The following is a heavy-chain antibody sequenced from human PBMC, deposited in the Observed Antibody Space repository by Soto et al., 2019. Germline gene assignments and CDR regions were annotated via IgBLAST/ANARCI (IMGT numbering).Heavy chain of an antibody. CDR2: IYWNDDK. CDR3: AHPRAQLAYCSGTSCLDAFDT. J-gene: IGHJ3*02. CDR1: GFSLTTSGVG. D-gene: IGHD2-2*01. Sequence: QITLKESGPTLVKPTQTLTLTCTFSGFSLTTSGVGVGWIRQSPGKALEWLALIYWNDDKRYSPSLESRITITKDTSKNQEALTMTNMDPVDTATYHCAHPRAQLAYCSGTSCLDAFDTWGQGTVVTVSS. V-gene: IGHV2-5*01.